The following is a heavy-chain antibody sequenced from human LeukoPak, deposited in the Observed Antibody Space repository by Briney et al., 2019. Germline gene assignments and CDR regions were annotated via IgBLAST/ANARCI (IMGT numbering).Heavy chain of an antibody. CDR1: GYSISSGYY. CDR2: IYHSGST. Sequence: SETLSLTCTVSGYSISSGYYWGWIRQPPGKGLEWIGSIYHSGSTYYNPSLKSRVTISVDTSKNQFSLKLSSVTAADTAVYYCARDSHYSGYEFDYWGQGTLVTVSS. D-gene: IGHD5-12*01. V-gene: IGHV4-38-2*02. J-gene: IGHJ4*02. CDR3: ARDSHYSGYEFDY.